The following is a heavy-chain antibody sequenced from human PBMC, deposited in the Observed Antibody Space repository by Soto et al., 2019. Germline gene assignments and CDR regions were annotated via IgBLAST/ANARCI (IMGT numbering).Heavy chain of an antibody. CDR1: GGSFSCYY. D-gene: IGHD6-19*01. V-gene: IGHV4-34*01. Sequence: PSETLSLTCAVYGGSFSCYYWSWIRQPPGKGLEWIGEINHSGSTNYSPSLKSRVTISVDTSKNQFSLKLSSVTAADTAVYYCARTGYSSGWYKAAFDIWGQGTMVTVSS. CDR3: ARTGYSSGWYKAAFDI. CDR2: INHSGST. J-gene: IGHJ3*02.